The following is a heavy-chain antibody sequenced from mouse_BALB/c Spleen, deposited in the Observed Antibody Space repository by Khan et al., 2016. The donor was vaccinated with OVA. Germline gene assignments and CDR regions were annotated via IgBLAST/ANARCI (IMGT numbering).Heavy chain of an antibody. CDR1: GYSITSDYA. D-gene: IGHD3-3*01. Sequence: DVQLQESGPGLVKPSQSLSLTCTVTGYSITSDYAWNWIRQFPGNKLEWMGYISYSGSTSYNPSLKSRITITRDTSKNQFLLELKSVTTEDTATXYCARWGTSYFDYWGQGTTLTVSS. V-gene: IGHV3-2*02. CDR2: ISYSGST. CDR3: ARWGTSYFDY. J-gene: IGHJ2*01.